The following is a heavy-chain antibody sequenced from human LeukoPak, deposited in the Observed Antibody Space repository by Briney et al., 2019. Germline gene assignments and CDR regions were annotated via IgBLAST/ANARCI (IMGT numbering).Heavy chain of an antibody. CDR2: ISGSGGST. Sequence: GGTLRLSCAASGFTFSSYGMSWVRQAPGKGLEWVSAISGSGGSTYYADSVKGRFTISRDNSKNTLYLQMNSLRAEDTAVYYCAKFWGFPMIDCLDYWGQGTLVTVSS. CDR3: AKFWGFPMIDCLDY. CDR1: GFTFSSYG. V-gene: IGHV3-23*01. D-gene: IGHD3-22*01. J-gene: IGHJ4*02.